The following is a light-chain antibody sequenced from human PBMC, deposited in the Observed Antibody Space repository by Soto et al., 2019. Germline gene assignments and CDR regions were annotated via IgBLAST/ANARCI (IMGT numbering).Light chain of an antibody. CDR2: GAS. CDR1: QSVSSN. V-gene: IGKV3-15*01. Sequence: DIVMTQSPATLSVSPGERATLSCRASQSVSSNLAWYQQKRGQAPRLLMYGASTRATGIPVGFSGSGSGTDFTLIISSLQSEDFAVYYCQQYNDWPRTFGQGTKVEIK. J-gene: IGKJ1*01. CDR3: QQYNDWPRT.